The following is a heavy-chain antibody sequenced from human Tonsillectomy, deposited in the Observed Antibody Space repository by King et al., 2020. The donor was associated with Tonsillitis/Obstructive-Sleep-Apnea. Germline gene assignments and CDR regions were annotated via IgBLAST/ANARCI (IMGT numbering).Heavy chain of an antibody. CDR2: INHSGST. D-gene: IGHD1-20*01. V-gene: IGHV4-34*01. J-gene: IGHJ4*02. Sequence: VQLQQWGAGPLKPSETLSLTCAVYGESFSGHYWSWIRQPPGKGLEWIGEINHSGSTNYNPSLKSRVSISVDTSKNQFSLNLRSVTAADTAVYYCARRHSVTVVPFDYWGQGTLVTVPS. CDR1: GESFSGHY. CDR3: ARRHSVTVVPFDY.